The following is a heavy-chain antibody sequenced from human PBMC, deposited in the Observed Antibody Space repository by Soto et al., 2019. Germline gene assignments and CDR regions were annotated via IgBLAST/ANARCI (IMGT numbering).Heavy chain of an antibody. Sequence: GGSLRLSCAASGFTFSSYGMHWVRQAPGKGLEWVAVISYDGSNKYYAGSVKGRFTISRDNSKNTLYLQVNSLRAEDTAVYYCAKDRVVAGNYGMDVWGQGTTVTVSS. D-gene: IGHD2-15*01. V-gene: IGHV3-30*18. J-gene: IGHJ6*02. CDR1: GFTFSSYG. CDR3: AKDRVVAGNYGMDV. CDR2: ISYDGSNK.